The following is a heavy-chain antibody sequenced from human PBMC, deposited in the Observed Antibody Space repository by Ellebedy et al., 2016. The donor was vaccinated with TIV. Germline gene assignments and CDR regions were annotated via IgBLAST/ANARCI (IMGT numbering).Heavy chain of an antibody. CDR2: IITIVGIA. D-gene: IGHD2-21*02. CDR3: ATGKRVVTAMAHGFDI. CDR1: GGTFSRNA. V-gene: IGHV1-69*04. J-gene: IGHJ3*02. Sequence: AASVKVSCKSSGGTFSRNALSWARQAPGQGLEWMGRIITIVGIANYAQQFQGRVSLAADNSTSTAYMDLSSLRSEDTAVYYCATGKRVVTAMAHGFDIWGQGTMVTVSS.